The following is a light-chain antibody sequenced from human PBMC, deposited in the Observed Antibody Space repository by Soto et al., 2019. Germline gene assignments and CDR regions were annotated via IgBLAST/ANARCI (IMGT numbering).Light chain of an antibody. CDR3: QQFKSYPST. V-gene: IGKV1-9*01. Sequence: IQLTQTPDSLSASVADRVTITGRASQSISSCLAWYQQKPGKAPKLLIYDASSLQSGVPSRFSGSGFGTEFTLTITSLQPDDFATYYCQQFKSYPSTFGRGTKVDIK. CDR1: QSISSC. J-gene: IGKJ4*01. CDR2: DAS.